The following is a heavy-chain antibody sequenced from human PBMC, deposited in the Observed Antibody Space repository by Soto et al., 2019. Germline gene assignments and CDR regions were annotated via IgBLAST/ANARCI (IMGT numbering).Heavy chain of an antibody. V-gene: IGHV1-18*01. CDR1: GYIFVNYG. CDR3: VMVDNYVTPTPQDV. J-gene: IGHJ6*02. D-gene: IGHD3-16*01. CDR2: ISPYTGNT. Sequence: QVQLVQSGDEVKKPGASVKVSCKASGYIFVNYGIAWVRQAPRQGLEWMGWISPYTGNTHSASKVQGRLTMTTDTSPSTAYMDLGSLTSNDTAVYYCVMVDNYVTPTPQDVWGQGTTVTVSS.